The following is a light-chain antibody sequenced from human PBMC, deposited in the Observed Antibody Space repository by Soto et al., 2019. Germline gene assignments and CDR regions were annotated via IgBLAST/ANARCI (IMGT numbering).Light chain of an antibody. Sequence: QSVLTQPPSVSAAPGQKVTISCDGRSSNIGNNHVSWYQQFPGTAPKLLIYEDDRRPSGISDRFSGSKSGSSATLAITGLQTGDEAIFYCGSWDSSLTAVVFGGGTKVTVL. J-gene: IGLJ2*01. CDR2: EDD. CDR3: GSWDSSLTAVV. V-gene: IGLV1-51*01. CDR1: SSNIGNNH.